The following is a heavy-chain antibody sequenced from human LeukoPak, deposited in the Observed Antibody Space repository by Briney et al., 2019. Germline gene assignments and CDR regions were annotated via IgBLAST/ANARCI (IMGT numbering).Heavy chain of an antibody. V-gene: IGHV4-39*01. CDR1: GGSISSSSYY. Sequence: SETLSPTCTVSGGSISSSSYYWGWIRQPPGKGLEWVGNIYYSGSTHYNPSLKSRVTISVDTSKNQFSLKLSSVTAADTAVYYCARPTVVVVAATRWYFDLWGRGTLVTVSS. CDR3: ARPTVVVVAATRWYFDL. CDR2: IYYSGST. J-gene: IGHJ2*01. D-gene: IGHD2-15*01.